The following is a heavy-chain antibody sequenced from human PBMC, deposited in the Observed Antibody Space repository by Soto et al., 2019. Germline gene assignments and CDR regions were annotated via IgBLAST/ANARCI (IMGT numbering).Heavy chain of an antibody. J-gene: IGHJ4*02. D-gene: IGHD7-27*01. V-gene: IGHV1-2*02. Sequence: ASVKVSCKASGYTFTGYYMHWVRQAPGQGLEWMGWINPNSGGTNYAQKFQGRVTMTRDTSIRTAYMELSRLRSDDTAVYYCARDRKTNRGSPDYWGQGTLVTVSS. CDR3: ARDRKTNRGSPDY. CDR2: INPNSGGT. CDR1: GYTFTGYY.